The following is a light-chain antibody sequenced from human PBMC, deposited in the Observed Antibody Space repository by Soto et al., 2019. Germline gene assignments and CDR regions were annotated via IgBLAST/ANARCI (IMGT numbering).Light chain of an antibody. CDR3: QQYDIWPPDT. Sequence: EVVVTQDPASLSASPAPKDTKYCMASQNIRSSLAWYQQRPGQAPRLLIYDASTRATGIPPRFSGGGSGTEFTVTISSLQSEDFAIFYCQQYDIWPPDTFGQGTKVDIK. CDR1: QNIRSS. J-gene: IGKJ2*01. V-gene: IGKV3-15*01. CDR2: DAS.